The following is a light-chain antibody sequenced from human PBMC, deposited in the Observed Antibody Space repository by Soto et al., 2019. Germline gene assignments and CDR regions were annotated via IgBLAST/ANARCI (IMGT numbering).Light chain of an antibody. CDR1: QSVSTN. CDR3: QQYNKWPLYT. V-gene: IGKV3-15*01. Sequence: EIVMTQSPATLSVSPGERASLSCRASQSVSTNLAWYQQRPGQAPRLLIYDASTRATGIPDRFSGSGSGTQCTLTISVLQSEDFAVYYCQQYNKWPLYTFGQGTKLEIK. J-gene: IGKJ2*01. CDR2: DAS.